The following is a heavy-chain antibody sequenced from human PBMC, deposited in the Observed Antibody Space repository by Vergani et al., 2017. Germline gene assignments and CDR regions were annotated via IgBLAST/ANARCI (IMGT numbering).Heavy chain of an antibody. V-gene: IGHV3-48*01. D-gene: IGHD5-24*01. CDR1: GFRFSSYG. Sequence: VQLVESGGGVVQPGRSLRLSCAASGFRFSSYGMNWVRQAPGKGLEWVSYISNSGNTIEYADSVKGRFSISRDNAKSSLFLQMDSLRAEDTAVYYCARDHRDYNNYPGTFDIWGQGSMVTVSS. J-gene: IGHJ3*02. CDR2: ISNSGNTI. CDR3: ARDHRDYNNYPGTFDI.